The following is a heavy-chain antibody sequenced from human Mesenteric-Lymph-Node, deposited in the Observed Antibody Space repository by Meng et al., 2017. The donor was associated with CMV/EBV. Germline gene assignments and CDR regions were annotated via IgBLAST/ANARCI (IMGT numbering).Heavy chain of an antibody. V-gene: IGHV1-2*06. Sequence: QVQRVQAGTEVKKPGASVRVSCKASGYTFSDYYMYWVRQAPGKGLEWMGRINPNSGVSNSAQNFQGRVTMTRDTSISTAYMELGRLTSDDTAVYYCARDNVNPEGFDPWGQGTLVTVSS. CDR3: ARDNVNPEGFDP. J-gene: IGHJ5*02. CDR2: INPNSGVS. CDR1: GYTFSDYY. D-gene: IGHD2/OR15-2a*01.